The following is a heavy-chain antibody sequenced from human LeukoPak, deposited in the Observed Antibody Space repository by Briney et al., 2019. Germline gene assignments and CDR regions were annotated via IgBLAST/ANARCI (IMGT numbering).Heavy chain of an antibody. Sequence: GGSLRLSCAASGFTVSSNYMSWVRQAPGKGLEWVSVIYSGGSTYYADSVKGRFTISRDNSKNTLYLQMNSLRAEDTAVYYCAKFPKFYYEGYWGQGTLVTVSS. D-gene: IGHD3-22*01. CDR3: AKFPKFYYEGY. CDR2: IYSGGST. J-gene: IGHJ4*02. CDR1: GFTVSSNY. V-gene: IGHV3-53*01.